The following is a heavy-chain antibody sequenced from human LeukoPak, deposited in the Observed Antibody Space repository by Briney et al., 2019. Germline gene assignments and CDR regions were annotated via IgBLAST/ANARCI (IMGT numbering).Heavy chain of an antibody. CDR3: AHSKRGGGYYINAFAV. J-gene: IGHJ3*01. CDR2: SYSGGNA. V-gene: IGHV4-4*08. Sequence: SETLSLTCTVSGASTSAYYWSWIRQPPGKGLEYIGYSYSGGNAKYNTSLKSRGTISIDTSEHQFSLRLTSVTAADTAIYFCAHSKRGGGYYINAFAVWGQGALVTISS. D-gene: IGHD1-26*01. CDR1: GASTSAYY.